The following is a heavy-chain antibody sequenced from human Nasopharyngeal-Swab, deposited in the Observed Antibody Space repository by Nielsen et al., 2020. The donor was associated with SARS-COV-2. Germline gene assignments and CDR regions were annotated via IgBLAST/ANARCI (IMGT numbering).Heavy chain of an antibody. CDR2: ISYDGSNK. CDR1: GFTFSSYA. Sequence: GGSLRLSCAASGFTFSSYAMHWVRQAPGKGLEWVAVISYDGSNKYYADSVKGRFTISRDNSKNTLYLQMNSLRAEDTAVYYCATPRGLNAYYYDSSGYYSFDYWGQGTLVTVSS. CDR3: ATPRGLNAYYYDSSGYYSFDY. V-gene: IGHV3-30*04. D-gene: IGHD3-22*01. J-gene: IGHJ4*02.